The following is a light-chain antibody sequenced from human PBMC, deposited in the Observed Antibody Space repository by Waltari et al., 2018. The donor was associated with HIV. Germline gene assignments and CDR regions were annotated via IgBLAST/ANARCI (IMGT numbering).Light chain of an antibody. Sequence: QSVLTQSPSASGTPGQRVTISCSGSSSNIGSNYVYWYQQLPGTAPKLLIYGSNQRPPGFPYRFSGSKSGTSASLSISGLRSEDEADYYCAAWDDSLSGRVFGGGTKLTVL. CDR3: AAWDDSLSGRV. J-gene: IGLJ3*02. CDR2: GSN. V-gene: IGLV1-47*01. CDR1: SSNIGSNY.